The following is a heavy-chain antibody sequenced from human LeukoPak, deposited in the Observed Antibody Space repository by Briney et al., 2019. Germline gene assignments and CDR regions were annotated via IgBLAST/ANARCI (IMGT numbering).Heavy chain of an antibody. CDR3: VRDGGTTFDY. CDR1: GASINNYY. V-gene: IGHV4-59*01. J-gene: IGHJ4*02. Sequence: PSETLSLTCSVSGASINNYYWSWIRQPPGKGLEWIGYIYYSGNTNYNPSLKSRVTISVDTSKNQFSLKLSSVTAADTAVYYCVRDGGTTFDYWGQGTLVTVSS. D-gene: IGHD2/OR15-2a*01. CDR2: IYYSGNT.